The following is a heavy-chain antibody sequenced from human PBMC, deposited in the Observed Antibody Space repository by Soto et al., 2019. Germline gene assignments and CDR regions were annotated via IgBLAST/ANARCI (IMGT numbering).Heavy chain of an antibody. V-gene: IGHV3-23*01. CDR1: GFRLSNYA. D-gene: IGHD3-10*01. CDR3: ARGFSAGKGSPPDY. CDR2: LTGSGGSS. Sequence: GGSLRLSCAASGFRLSNYAMTGARRDTRKGLEWVSGLTGSGGSSSSADSVKGRFGISRDNSKNTLYLQMNSPRDGATAVYYCARGFSAGKGSPPDYWGQGILVAVSS. J-gene: IGHJ4*02.